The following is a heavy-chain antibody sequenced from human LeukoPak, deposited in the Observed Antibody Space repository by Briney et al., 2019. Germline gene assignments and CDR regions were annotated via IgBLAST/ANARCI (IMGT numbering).Heavy chain of an antibody. Sequence: PSETLSLTCAVYGGSFSGYYWSWIRQPPGKGLEWIGEINHSGSTNYNPSLKSRVTISVDTSKNQFSLKLNSVTAADTAVYYCARLYGGNGAFDIWGQGTMVTVSS. CDR2: INHSGST. CDR3: ARLYGGNGAFDI. CDR1: GGSFSGYY. D-gene: IGHD4-23*01. V-gene: IGHV4-34*01. J-gene: IGHJ3*02.